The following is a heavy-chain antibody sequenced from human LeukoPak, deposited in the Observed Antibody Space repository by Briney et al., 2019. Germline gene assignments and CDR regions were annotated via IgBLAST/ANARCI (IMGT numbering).Heavy chain of an antibody. V-gene: IGHV1-2*02. J-gene: IGHJ4*02. Sequence: ASVKVSCKASGYTFTGYYMHWVRQAPGQGLEWMGWINPNSGGTNYAQKFQGRVTMTRDTSISTAYMELSRLRSDDTAVYYCATLTRITGMSRPHYWGQGTLVTVSS. CDR2: INPNSGGT. D-gene: IGHD1-20*01. CDR3: ATLTRITGMSRPHY. CDR1: GYTFTGYY.